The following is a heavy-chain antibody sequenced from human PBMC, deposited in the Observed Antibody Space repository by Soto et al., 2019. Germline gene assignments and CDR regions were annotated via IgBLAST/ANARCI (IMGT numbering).Heavy chain of an antibody. CDR3: ARAFSTTTAYFYYYDH. J-gene: IGHJ4*02. CDR1: GGSFTGYY. V-gene: IGHV4-34*01. Sequence: SETLSLTCAVYGGSFTGYYWTWIRQSPRKGLEWIGEINHSGTTRYNPSLESRVIVSVDTSKKQFSLNLSFVTAADTAVYYCARAFSTTTAYFYYYDHWGQGTQVTVSS. CDR2: INHSGTT. D-gene: IGHD1-1*01.